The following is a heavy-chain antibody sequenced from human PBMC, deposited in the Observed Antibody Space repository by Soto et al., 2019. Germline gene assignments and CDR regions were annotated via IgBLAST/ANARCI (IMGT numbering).Heavy chain of an antibody. CDR3: ARHTSASAY. CDR1: GGSISSSSYY. D-gene: IGHD2-15*01. J-gene: IGHJ4*02. V-gene: IGHV4-39*01. Sequence: PSETLSLTCTVSGGSISSSSYYWGWIRQPPGKGLEWIGSIYYSGSTYYNPSLKSRVTISVDTSKNQFSLKLSSVTAADTAVYYCARHTSASAYWGQGTLVTVSS. CDR2: IYYSGST.